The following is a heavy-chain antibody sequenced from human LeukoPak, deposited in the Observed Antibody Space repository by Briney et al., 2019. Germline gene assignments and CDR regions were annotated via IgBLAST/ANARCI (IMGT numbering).Heavy chain of an antibody. V-gene: IGHV4-61*02. CDR2: IYTSGST. D-gene: IGHD6-6*01. Sequence: SQTLSLTCTVSGGSISSGSYYWSWIRQPAGKGLEWIGRIYTSGSTNYNPSLKSRVTISVDTSKNQFSLKLSSVTAADTAVYYCAREEEYSSSDYYYYYMDVWGKGTTVTVSS. CDR3: AREEEYSSSDYYYYYMDV. J-gene: IGHJ6*03. CDR1: GGSISSGSYY.